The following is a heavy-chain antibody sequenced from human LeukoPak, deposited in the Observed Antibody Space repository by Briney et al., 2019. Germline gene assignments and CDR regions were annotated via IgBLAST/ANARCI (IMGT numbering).Heavy chain of an antibody. Sequence: SETLSLTCAVSGGSFSGYYWSWIRQPPGKGPEWIGEINHSGSTNYNPSLKSRVTISVDTSKNQFSLKLSSVTAADTAVYYCTIFGVAHDAFDIWGQGTMVTVSS. V-gene: IGHV4-34*01. CDR1: GGSFSGYY. CDR2: INHSGST. J-gene: IGHJ3*02. D-gene: IGHD3-3*01. CDR3: TIFGVAHDAFDI.